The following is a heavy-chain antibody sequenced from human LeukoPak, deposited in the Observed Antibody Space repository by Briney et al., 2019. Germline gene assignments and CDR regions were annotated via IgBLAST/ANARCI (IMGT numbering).Heavy chain of an antibody. D-gene: IGHD1-1*01. J-gene: IGHJ4*02. Sequence: AVTVSCKASGGSFSNYSFSWVGQAPGQGSEWMGGIIPIFGTANYAQKFQGRVTITADRSTSTAYMKLSSLRSEDTAIYYCARDTAVQSAFDYWGQGTLVTVSS. CDR3: ARDTAVQSAFDY. V-gene: IGHV1-69*06. CDR2: IIPIFGTA. CDR1: GGSFSNYS.